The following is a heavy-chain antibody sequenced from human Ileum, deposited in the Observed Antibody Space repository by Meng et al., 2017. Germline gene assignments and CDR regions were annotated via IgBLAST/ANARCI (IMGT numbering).Heavy chain of an antibody. CDR1: GFTLSDHY. Sequence: GGSLRLSCTVSGFTLSDHYMDWVRQAPGKGLGWVGRSRDKTQSYSIEYAASVKGRFIISRDDSQQSLYLQMNSLQTDDTAMYYCTRGFCGGGTCYSGLTWGQGSLVTVSS. D-gene: IGHD2-21*01. CDR3: TRGFCGGGTCYSGLT. J-gene: IGHJ4*02. CDR2: SRDKTQSYSI. V-gene: IGHV3-72*01.